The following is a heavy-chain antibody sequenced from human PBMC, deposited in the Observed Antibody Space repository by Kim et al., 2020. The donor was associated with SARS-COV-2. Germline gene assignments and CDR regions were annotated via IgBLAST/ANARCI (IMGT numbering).Heavy chain of an antibody. Sequence: ASVKVSCKASGYTFTSYAMHWVRQAPGQRLEWMGWINAGYGNTKYSQKFQGRVTITRDTSASTAYMELSSLRSEDTAVYYCASSQAPTMVRGALDYWGQGTLVTVSS. CDR2: INAGYGNT. J-gene: IGHJ4*02. V-gene: IGHV1-3*01. D-gene: IGHD3-10*01. CDR3: ASSQAPTMVRGALDY. CDR1: GYTFTSYA.